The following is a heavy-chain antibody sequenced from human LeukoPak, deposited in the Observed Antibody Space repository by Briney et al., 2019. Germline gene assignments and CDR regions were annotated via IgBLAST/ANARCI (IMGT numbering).Heavy chain of an antibody. CDR1: GFTFDDYA. V-gene: IGHV3-9*01. J-gene: IGHJ4*02. CDR2: ISWNSGSI. Sequence: PGGSLRLSCAASGFTFDDYAMHWVRQAPGKGLEWVSGISWNSGSIGYADSVKGRFTISRDNAKNSLYLQMNSLRAEDTALYYCAKNSGGVAAAGTGLGPFDYWGQGTLVTVSS. CDR3: AKNSGGVAAAGTGLGPFDY. D-gene: IGHD6-13*01.